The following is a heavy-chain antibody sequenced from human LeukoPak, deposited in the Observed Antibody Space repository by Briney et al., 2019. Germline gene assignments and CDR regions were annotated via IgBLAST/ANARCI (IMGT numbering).Heavy chain of an antibody. V-gene: IGHV3-48*03. CDR1: GFTFSSYE. CDR2: ISSSGSTI. Sequence: GGSLRLPCAASGFTFSSYEMNWVRQAPGKGLEWVSYISSSGSTIYYADSVKGRFTISRDNAKNSLYLQMNSLRAEDTAVYYCARGAGYSSGWGNYWGQGTLVTVSS. J-gene: IGHJ4*02. CDR3: ARGAGYSSGWGNY. D-gene: IGHD6-19*01.